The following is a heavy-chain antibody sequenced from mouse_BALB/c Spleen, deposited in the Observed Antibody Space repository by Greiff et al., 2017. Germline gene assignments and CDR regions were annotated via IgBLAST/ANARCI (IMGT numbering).Heavy chain of an antibody. CDR2: ISSGSSTI. Sequence: EVQGVESGGGLVQPGGSRKLSCAASGFTFSSFGMHWVRQAPEKGLEWVAYISSGSSTIYYADTVKGRFTISRDNPKNTLFLQMTSLRSEDTAMYYCARRDLLSYAMDYWGQGTSVTVSS. D-gene: IGHD2-1*01. V-gene: IGHV5-17*02. CDR1: GFTFSSFG. J-gene: IGHJ4*01. CDR3: ARRDLLSYAMDY.